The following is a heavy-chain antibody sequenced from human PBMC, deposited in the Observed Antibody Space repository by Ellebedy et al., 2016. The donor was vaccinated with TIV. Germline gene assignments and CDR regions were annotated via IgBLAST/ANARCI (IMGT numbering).Heavy chain of an antibody. V-gene: IGHV5-10-1*01. CDR1: GYTFPNYW. J-gene: IGHJ4*02. Sequence: PGGSLRLSCKGSGYTFPNYWISWVRQMPGKGLEWMGRIHPRDSTINYSPSFQGHVSISADKSINTAYLQWNSLKASDTAMYYCARLTGYTNGLAPTEYWGQGTLVSVSS. D-gene: IGHD5-12*01. CDR2: IHPRDSTI. CDR3: ARLTGYTNGLAPTEY.